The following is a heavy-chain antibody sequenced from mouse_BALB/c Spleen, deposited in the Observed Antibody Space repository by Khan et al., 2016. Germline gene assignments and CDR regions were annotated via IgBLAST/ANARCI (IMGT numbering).Heavy chain of an antibody. D-gene: IGHD1-1*01. Sequence: QIQLVQSGPELKKPGKTVKISCKASGYTFTHYGMNWVKQAPGKGLKWMGWINTYSGESTYADDFKGRFAFSLETYAKTAYLQINNLKDGYTATYCCATYRYSYGSSWYFYFWCAGTTVTVSS. CDR1: GYTFTHYG. V-gene: IGHV9-3-1*01. CDR3: ATYRYSYGSSWYFYF. J-gene: IGHJ1*01. CDR2: INTYSGES.